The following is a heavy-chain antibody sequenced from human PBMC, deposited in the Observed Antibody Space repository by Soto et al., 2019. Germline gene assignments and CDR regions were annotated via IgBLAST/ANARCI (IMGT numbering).Heavy chain of an antibody. V-gene: IGHV4-34*01. J-gene: IGHJ5*02. Sequence: QVQLQQWGAGLLKPSETLSLTCAVYGGSFSGYYWSWIRQPPRKGLEWIGEINHSGSTNYNPSLKSRVTISVDTSKNQFSLKLSSVTAADTAVYYCARVRRGYYYDSSGSKGARFDPWGQGTLVTVSS. D-gene: IGHD3-22*01. CDR1: GGSFSGYY. CDR2: INHSGST. CDR3: ARVRRGYYYDSSGSKGARFDP.